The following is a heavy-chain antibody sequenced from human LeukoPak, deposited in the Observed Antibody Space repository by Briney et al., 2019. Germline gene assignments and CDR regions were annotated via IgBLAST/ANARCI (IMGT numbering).Heavy chain of an antibody. Sequence: SETLSLTCTVSGGSISSYYWSWIRQPAGKGLEWIGRIYTSGSTNYNPSLKSRVTMSVDTSKNQFSLKLSSVTAADTAVYYCAREYYDFWSGPGERANYYYYMDVWGKGTTVTVSS. D-gene: IGHD3-3*01. V-gene: IGHV4-4*07. CDR3: AREYYDFWSGPGERANYYYYMDV. CDR1: GGSISSYY. CDR2: IYTSGST. J-gene: IGHJ6*03.